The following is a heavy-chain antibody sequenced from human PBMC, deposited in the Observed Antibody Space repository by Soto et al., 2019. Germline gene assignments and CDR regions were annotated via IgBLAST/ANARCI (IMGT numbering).Heavy chain of an antibody. D-gene: IGHD2-2*01. CDR3: ARFQLYYGLDV. CDR2: IDYNGST. V-gene: IGHV4-31*11. J-gene: IGHJ6*02. Sequence: QVQLQESGPGLVKPSQTLSHTCAVSGGSVSSGGYHWSWIHQHPGKGLEWIGYIDYNGSTYYNPSLKSRVTISIDTSKNQFSLKLSYVTAADTAMYYCARFQLYYGLDVWGQGTTVTVSS. CDR1: GGSVSSGGYH.